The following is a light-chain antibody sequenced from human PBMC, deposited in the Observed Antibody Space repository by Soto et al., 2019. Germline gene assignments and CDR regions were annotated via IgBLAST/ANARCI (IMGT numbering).Light chain of an antibody. CDR3: QQHGSSPWM. Sequence: VLTQSPGTLSLSPGERATLSCRASQSVSSSYVAWYQQIPGQTPRLLMYGASSRATGIPDRFSGSGSGTDFTLTISRLEPEDFAVYYCQQHGSSPWMFGQGTKVEIK. J-gene: IGKJ1*01. CDR2: GAS. CDR1: QSVSSSY. V-gene: IGKV3-20*01.